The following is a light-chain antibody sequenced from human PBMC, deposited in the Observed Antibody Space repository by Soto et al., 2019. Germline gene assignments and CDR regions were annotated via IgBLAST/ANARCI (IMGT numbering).Light chain of an antibody. J-gene: IGKJ4*01. Sequence: TYSMSTSVVDTATISCRASQGISSWLAWYQQKPGKAPKLLIYAASSLQSGVPSRFSGSGSGTDFTLTISSLQPEDFATYYCQQANSITLHFGGVGKVAIK. CDR3: QQANSITLH. CDR1: QGISSW. CDR2: AAS. V-gene: IGKV1-12*01.